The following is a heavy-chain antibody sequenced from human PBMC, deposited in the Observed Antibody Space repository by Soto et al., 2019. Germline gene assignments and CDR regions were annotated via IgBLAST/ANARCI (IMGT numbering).Heavy chain of an antibody. CDR1: GFTFSSYS. CDR2: ISSSSSYI. V-gene: IGHV3-21*01. Sequence: TGGSLRLSCAASGFTFSSYSMNWVRQAPGKGLEWVSSISSSSSYIYYADSVKGRFTISRDNAKNSLYLQMNSLRAEDTAVYYCARDEGIAAAGTVGYWGQGTLVTVS. J-gene: IGHJ4*02. CDR3: ARDEGIAAAGTVGY. D-gene: IGHD6-13*01.